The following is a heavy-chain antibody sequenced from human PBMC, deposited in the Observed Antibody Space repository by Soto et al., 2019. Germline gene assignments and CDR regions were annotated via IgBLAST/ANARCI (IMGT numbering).Heavy chain of an antibody. D-gene: IGHD1-26*01. J-gene: IGHJ4*02. V-gene: IGHV3-23*01. CDR1: GFTFSSYA. CDR2: ISGSGGST. CDR3: AKDQWPRIVGATTFDY. Sequence: GGSLRLSCAASGFTFSSYAMSWVRQAPGKGLEWVSAISGSGGSTYYADSVKGRFTISRDNSKNTLYLQMNSLRAEDTAVYYCAKDQWPRIVGATTFDYWGQGTLVTVSS.